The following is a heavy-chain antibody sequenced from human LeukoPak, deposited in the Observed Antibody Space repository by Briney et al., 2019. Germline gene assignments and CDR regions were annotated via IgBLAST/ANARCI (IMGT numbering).Heavy chain of an antibody. CDR2: ISAYNANT. D-gene: IGHD3-22*01. V-gene: IGHV1-18*01. Sequence: ASVKLSRNASGSSVTICDISWGRQAPGQGLEWRGWISAYNANTNYAQTLQGRVTMTTAPSTNTAYMELRRLRSDDTAFYYCARGNSDSRGHYNYGGQGTLVTVPS. CDR3: ARGNSDSRGHYNY. CDR1: GSSVTICD. J-gene: IGHJ4*02.